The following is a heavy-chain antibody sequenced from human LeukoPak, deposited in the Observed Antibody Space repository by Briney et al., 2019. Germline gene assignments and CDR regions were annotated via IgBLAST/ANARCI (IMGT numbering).Heavy chain of an antibody. CDR1: GYTVTSYY. V-gene: IGHV1-69*13. D-gene: IGHD2-15*01. J-gene: IGHJ4*02. Sequence: SVKVSCKASGYTVTSYYIHWVRQAPGQGLEWMGGVIPAFAAANYAQKFQGRVTITADESTSTAYIEVSSLTSEDTAVYYCARESATTHFDYWGQGTLVTVSS. CDR3: ARESATTHFDY. CDR2: VIPAFAAA.